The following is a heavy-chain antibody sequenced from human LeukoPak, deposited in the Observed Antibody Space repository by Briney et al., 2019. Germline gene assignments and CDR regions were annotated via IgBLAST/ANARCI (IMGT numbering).Heavy chain of an antibody. CDR3: ARSGYSSGWVDY. V-gene: IGHV1-46*01. CDR2: INPSGGST. J-gene: IGHJ4*02. CDR1: GYTFTSYY. Sequence: ASVTVSCTASGYTFTSYYMHWVRQAPGQGLEWMGIINPSGGSTSYAQKFQGRVTMTRDTSTSTVYMELSSLRSEDTAVYYCARSGYSSGWVDYWGQGTLVTVSS. D-gene: IGHD6-19*01.